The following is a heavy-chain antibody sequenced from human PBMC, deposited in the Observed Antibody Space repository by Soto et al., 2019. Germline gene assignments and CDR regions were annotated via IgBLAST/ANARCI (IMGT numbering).Heavy chain of an antibody. CDR3: AREATYSSENGMDV. Sequence: GGSLRLSCAASGFTFSSYGMHWVRQAPGKGLEWVAVIWYDGSNKYYADSVKGRFTISRDNSKNTLYLQMNSLRAEDTAVYYCAREATYSSENGMDVWGQGTTVTVSS. D-gene: IGHD6-19*01. CDR2: IWYDGSNK. CDR1: GFTFSSYG. V-gene: IGHV3-33*01. J-gene: IGHJ6*01.